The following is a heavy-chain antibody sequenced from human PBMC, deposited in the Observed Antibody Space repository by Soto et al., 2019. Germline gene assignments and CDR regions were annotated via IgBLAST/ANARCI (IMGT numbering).Heavy chain of an antibody. V-gene: IGHV3-53*01. CDR1: GITVSSYY. D-gene: IGHD3-22*01. CDR3: ARIPYDNSGTIFDY. J-gene: IGHJ4*02. Sequence: EVHLVESGGGLIQPGGSLRLSCAVSGITVSSYYMSWVRQAAGKGLEWVSVIYAGTITYYADSVKGRFTIYRDKSKNTLNLEMNSLRVEDTAVYYCARIPYDNSGTIFDYWGQGTLVTVSS. CDR2: IYAGTIT.